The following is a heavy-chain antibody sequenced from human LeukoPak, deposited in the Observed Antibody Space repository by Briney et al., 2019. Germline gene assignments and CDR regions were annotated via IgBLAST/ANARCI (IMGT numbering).Heavy chain of an antibody. V-gene: IGHV4-39*07. CDR1: SGSISSSSYY. D-gene: IGHD3-22*01. Sequence: SETLSLTCTVSSGSISSSSYYWGWIRQPPGKGLEWIGSIYYSGSIYYNPSLKSRVTMSVDTSKNQFSLKLSSVTAVDTAVYYCARVEGGYYDSSGYPQPYYFDYWGQGTLVTVSS. CDR2: IYYSGSI. J-gene: IGHJ4*02. CDR3: ARVEGGYYDSSGYPQPYYFDY.